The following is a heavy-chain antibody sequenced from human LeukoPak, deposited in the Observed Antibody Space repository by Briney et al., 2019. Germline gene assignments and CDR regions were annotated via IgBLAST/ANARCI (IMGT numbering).Heavy chain of an antibody. CDR2: INHSGST. CDR3: ARVFYYDRSGFYGMDV. V-gene: IGHV4-34*01. D-gene: IGHD3-22*01. J-gene: IGHJ6*02. Sequence: SETLSLTCGVYGGSFSGYYGSWIRQPPGKGREWIGEINHSGSTNYNPSLKCRLTISVDTFKNQFSLKLSSVTAADTAVYYCARVFYYDRSGFYGMDVWGQGTTVTVSS. CDR1: GGSFSGYY.